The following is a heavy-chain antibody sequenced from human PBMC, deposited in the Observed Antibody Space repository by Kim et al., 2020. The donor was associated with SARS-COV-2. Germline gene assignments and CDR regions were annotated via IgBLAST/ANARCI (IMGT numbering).Heavy chain of an antibody. CDR1: GYSFTGYW. J-gene: IGHJ4*01. Sequence: GEALKISCRGSGYSFTGYWIGWVRQMPGKGLEWMGIIYPGDSNTRYSPSFRGQVTFSADKSISTAFLQGSSLKDSDTAMYYCARGCSGGSCYSKYGLYVRGAGKPVSASPRHASGPPRSPPLPCAQSAADTRSVPCGCLSLASLRLTDY. CDR3: ARGCSGGSCYSKYGLYVRGAGKPVSASPRHASGPPRSPPLPCAQSAADTRSVPCGCLSLASLRLTDY. V-gene: IGHV5-51*01. CDR2: IYPGDSNT. D-gene: IGHD2-15*01.